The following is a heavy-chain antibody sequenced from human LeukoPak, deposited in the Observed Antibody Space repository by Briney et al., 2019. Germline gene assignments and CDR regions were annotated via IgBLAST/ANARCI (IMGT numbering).Heavy chain of an antibody. V-gene: IGHV3-30*03. J-gene: IGHJ3*02. Sequence: GGSLRLPCAASGITFWSYAMHWARQIPGKSLEWVAVISNDGSKTSYGDSVKGRFTISRDNSKDTLYLQMNSLRPEDTAVYYCAREFGGFDIWGQGTVVTVSS. D-gene: IGHD3-10*01. CDR3: AREFGGFDI. CDR2: ISNDGSKT. CDR1: GITFWSYA.